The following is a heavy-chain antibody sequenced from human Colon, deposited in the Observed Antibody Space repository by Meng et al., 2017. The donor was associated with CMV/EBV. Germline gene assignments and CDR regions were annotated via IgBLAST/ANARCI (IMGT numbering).Heavy chain of an antibody. CDR3: ARTNYFDTTGYYSDDY. V-gene: IGHV3-11*01. CDR2: ISNSGYTV. D-gene: IGHD3-9*01. Sequence: WIHQAPGKGLEWLSYISNSGYTVYYADSVKGRFTISRDNAKSTLYLEMNHLRADDTAVYYCARTNYFDTTGYYSDDYWGQGTLVTVSS. J-gene: IGHJ4*02.